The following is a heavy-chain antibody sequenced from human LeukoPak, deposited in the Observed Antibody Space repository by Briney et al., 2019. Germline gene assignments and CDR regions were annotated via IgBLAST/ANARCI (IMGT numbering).Heavy chain of an antibody. V-gene: IGHV3-23*01. CDR1: GVTFSEDW. J-gene: IGHJ4*02. CDR3: TKMAHSSGYYSH. CDR2: ISGSGDGT. D-gene: IGHD3-22*01. Sequence: PGGSLRLSCVVSGVTFSEDWMTWVRQAPGKGPEWVSAISGSGDGTYYADSVKGRFTISRDNSKNTLYLQMNSLRAEDTAVFYCTKMAHSSGYYSHWGQGTLVTVSS.